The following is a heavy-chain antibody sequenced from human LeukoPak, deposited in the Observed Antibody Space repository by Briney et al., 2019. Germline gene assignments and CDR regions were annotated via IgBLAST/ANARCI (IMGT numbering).Heavy chain of an antibody. CDR3: ARGSGWYNWFDP. CDR2: MKPNSGNT. Sequence: GASVTVSFTASVYTFTSYDINWVRQAPGQGRERMGWMKPNSGNTGYAQKFQGRVTMTRNTSMSTAYMELSSLRSEDTAVYYCARGSGWYNWFDPWGQGTLVTVSS. J-gene: IGHJ5*02. CDR1: VYTFTSYD. D-gene: IGHD6-19*01. V-gene: IGHV1-8*01.